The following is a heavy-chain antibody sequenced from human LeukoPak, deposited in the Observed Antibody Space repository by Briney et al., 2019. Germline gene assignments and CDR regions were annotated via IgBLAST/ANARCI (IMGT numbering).Heavy chain of an antibody. CDR1: GFAFSSYG. J-gene: IGHJ4*02. Sequence: GGSLRLSCAASGFAFSSYGMHWVRQAPGKGLEWVAFIRYDGSNKYYADSVKGRFTISRDNAKNSLYLQMNSLRAEDTAVYYCARGSGVFMGGQGTLVTVSS. D-gene: IGHD3-3*01. CDR3: ARGSGVFM. V-gene: IGHV3-30*02. CDR2: IRYDGSNK.